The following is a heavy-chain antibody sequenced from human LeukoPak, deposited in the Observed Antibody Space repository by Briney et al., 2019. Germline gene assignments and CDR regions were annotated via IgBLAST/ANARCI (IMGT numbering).Heavy chain of an antibody. CDR3: ARSDLSAPYYYYGMDV. Sequence: PSETLSLTCTVSGGSISSYYWGWIRQPPGKGLEWIGSIYYSGSTYYNPSLKSRVTISVDTSKNQFSLKLSSVTAADTAVYYCARSDLSAPYYYYGMDVWGQGTTVTVSS. CDR2: IYYSGST. V-gene: IGHV4-39*01. J-gene: IGHJ6*02. CDR1: GGSISSYY.